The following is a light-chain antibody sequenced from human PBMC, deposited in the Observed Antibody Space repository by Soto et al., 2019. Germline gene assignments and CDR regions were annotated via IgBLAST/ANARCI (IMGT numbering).Light chain of an antibody. J-gene: IGKJ1*01. CDR3: QPYNTYPWT. CDR1: QSINTW. V-gene: IGKV1-5*03. CDR2: KAS. Sequence: DIQMTQSPSTLSASVGDRVTITCRASQSINTWLAWYRQKPGKAPNLLIYKASSLESGVPSRFSGSGSGTEFTLTLSSLQPDDFATYYCQPYNTYPWTFGQGNKVELK.